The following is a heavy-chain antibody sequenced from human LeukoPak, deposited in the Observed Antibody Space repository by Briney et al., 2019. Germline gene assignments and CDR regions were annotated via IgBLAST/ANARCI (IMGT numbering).Heavy chain of an antibody. CDR3: ARDRVYLGREDAFDI. CDR2: IYSIGST. V-gene: IGHV3-53*01. Sequence: SGGSLRLSCAASGLSVSSSFMSWVRQAPGKGLEWVSVIYSIGSTFYADSVKGRFTISRDNSKNTLYLHMNSLRAEDTAVYYCARDRVYLGREDAFDIWGQGTIVTVSS. D-gene: IGHD7-27*01. CDR1: GLSVSSSF. J-gene: IGHJ3*02.